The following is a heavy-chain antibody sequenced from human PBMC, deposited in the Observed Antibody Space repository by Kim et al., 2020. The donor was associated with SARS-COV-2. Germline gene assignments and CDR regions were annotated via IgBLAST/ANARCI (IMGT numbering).Heavy chain of an antibody. Sequence: SVKVSCKASGGTFSSYAISWVRQAPGQGLEWMGGIIPIFGTANYAQKFQGRVTITADESTSTAYMELSSLRSEDTAVYYCARDEIAVAGISDNWFDPWGQGTLVTVSS. J-gene: IGHJ5*02. V-gene: IGHV1-69*13. CDR3: ARDEIAVAGISDNWFDP. D-gene: IGHD6-19*01. CDR1: GGTFSSYA. CDR2: IIPIFGTA.